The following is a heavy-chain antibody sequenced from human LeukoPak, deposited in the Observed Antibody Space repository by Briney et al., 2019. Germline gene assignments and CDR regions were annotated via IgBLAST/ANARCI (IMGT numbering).Heavy chain of an antibody. V-gene: IGHV4-59*12. CDR1: GAFSSRYY. CDR3: ARTDPLGFFDQ. J-gene: IGHJ4*02. Sequence: PSETLSLACSVSGAFSSRYYWSWVRPPLGKGLEWLGYIFYSGHSNYNPSLTSRISMSVDTSKAQFSLELTSVTAADTAVYYCARTDPLGFFDQWGPGTLVTVSS. CDR2: IFYSGHS. D-gene: IGHD6-25*01.